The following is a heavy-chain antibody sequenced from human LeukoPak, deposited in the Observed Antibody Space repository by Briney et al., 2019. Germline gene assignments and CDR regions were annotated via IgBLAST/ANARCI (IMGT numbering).Heavy chain of an antibody. Sequence: DSVKVSSKASGYTFSSYGISWVRQAPGQGLEWMGWISVYNGHTNYGQKLEGRVTMTTDTSTGTAYMELRSLRSDDTSVYYCARDYGDYYYYMDVWGNGTTVIVSS. CDR3: ARDYGDYYYYMDV. J-gene: IGHJ6*03. CDR2: ISVYNGHT. CDR1: GYTFSSYG. D-gene: IGHD3-16*01. V-gene: IGHV1-18*01.